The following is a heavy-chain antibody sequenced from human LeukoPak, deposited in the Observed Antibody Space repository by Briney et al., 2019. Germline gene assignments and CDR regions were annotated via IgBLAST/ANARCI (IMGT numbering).Heavy chain of an antibody. Sequence: ASVKVSCTASGYTFTDYYIHWVRQAPGQGLEWMGWINPKIGGTNYAQRFQGRVSMTSDTSISTAYMELRRVRSDNTAVYYCARDSSRRPQNYDISTSFSTDYWGQGTLVTVSS. CDR3: ARDSSRRPQNYDISTSFSTDY. V-gene: IGHV1-2*02. CDR1: GYTFTDYY. D-gene: IGHD3-9*01. CDR2: INPKIGGT. J-gene: IGHJ4*02.